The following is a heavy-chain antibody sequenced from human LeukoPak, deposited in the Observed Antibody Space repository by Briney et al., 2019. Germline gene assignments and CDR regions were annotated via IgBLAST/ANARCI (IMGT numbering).Heavy chain of an antibody. CDR3: AKEIVGAPTPGAY. V-gene: IGHV4-4*02. CDR1: TDSITSNW. J-gene: IGHJ4*02. CDR2: VHKSGST. D-gene: IGHD1-26*01. Sequence: SETLSLTCAVSTDSITSNWWRWVRQPPAKGLAWIGEVHKSGSTNYYPSLQSRVTISIDKSKNQIALELTSVTAADTAVYYCAKEIVGAPTPGAYWGQGILVTVSS.